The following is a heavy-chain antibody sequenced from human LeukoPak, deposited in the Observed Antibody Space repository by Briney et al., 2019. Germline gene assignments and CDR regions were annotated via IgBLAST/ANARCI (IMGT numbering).Heavy chain of an antibody. D-gene: IGHD2-15*01. Sequence: SETLSLTCTVSGGSISSSSYYWGWIRQPPGKGLEWIGSIYYSGSTYYNPSLKSRVTISVGTSKNQFSLKLSSVTAADTAVYYCARGDCSGGSCYGFCDYWGQGTLVTVSS. CDR1: GGSISSSSYY. V-gene: IGHV4-39*07. CDR3: ARGDCSGGSCYGFCDY. CDR2: IYYSGST. J-gene: IGHJ4*02.